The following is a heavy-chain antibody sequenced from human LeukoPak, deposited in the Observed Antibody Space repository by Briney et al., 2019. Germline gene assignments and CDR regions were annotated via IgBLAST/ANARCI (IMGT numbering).Heavy chain of an antibody. CDR3: ARDRGLDGSDQLDS. Sequence: TSETLSLTCTVSGGSISSYHWIWIRQPAGKGLEWIGRINSNGDTVYNPSLKSRATMLLDMTNNQFSLKLSSVTAADTAVYYCARDRGLDGSDQLDSWGPGTLVTVSS. CDR2: INSNGDT. V-gene: IGHV4-4*07. D-gene: IGHD3-10*01. CDR1: GGSISSYH. J-gene: IGHJ5*01.